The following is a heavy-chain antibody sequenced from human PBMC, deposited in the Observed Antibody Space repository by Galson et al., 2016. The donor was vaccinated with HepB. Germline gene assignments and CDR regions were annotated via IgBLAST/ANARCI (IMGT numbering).Heavy chain of an antibody. V-gene: IGHV4-39*01. CDR1: GGSISSNNYH. J-gene: IGHJ6*04. D-gene: IGHD3-16*01. CDR2: ITYGGST. Sequence: SETLSLTCTVSGGSISSNNYHWGWIRLPPGKGLEWIGNITYGGSTLYNPSLKSRVTISVDTSKNQFSLKLNSVTATDTAVYFCAKWVSFGYSDVWGKGTTVTVSS. CDR3: AKWVSFGYSDV.